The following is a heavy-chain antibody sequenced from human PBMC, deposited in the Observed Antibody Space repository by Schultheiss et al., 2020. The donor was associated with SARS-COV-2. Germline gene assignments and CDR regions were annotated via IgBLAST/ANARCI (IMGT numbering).Heavy chain of an antibody. J-gene: IGHJ4*02. D-gene: IGHD5-18*01. Sequence: GGSLRLSCAASGFTFSSYGMHWVRQAPGKGLEWVAIIWYDGSNKYYADSVKGRFIISRDNSNNTLYLQMNSLRAEDTAVYYCVKDLTATEGRDYWGQGTLVTVSS. CDR1: GFTFSSYG. CDR2: IWYDGSNK. V-gene: IGHV3-33*06. CDR3: VKDLTATEGRDY.